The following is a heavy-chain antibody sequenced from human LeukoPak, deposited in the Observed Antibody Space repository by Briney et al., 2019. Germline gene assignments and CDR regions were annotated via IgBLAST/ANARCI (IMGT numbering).Heavy chain of an antibody. V-gene: IGHV3-30*02. CDR3: AKDIPVAGGGYMDV. CDR1: GFTFSSYG. CDR2: IRYDGSNK. D-gene: IGHD6-19*01. J-gene: IGHJ6*03. Sequence: PGGSLRLSCAASGFTFSSYGMHWVRQAPGKGLEWVAFIRYDGSNKYYADSVKGRFTISRDNSKNTLYLQMNSLRAEDTAVYYCAKDIPVAGGGYMDVWGKGTTVTISS.